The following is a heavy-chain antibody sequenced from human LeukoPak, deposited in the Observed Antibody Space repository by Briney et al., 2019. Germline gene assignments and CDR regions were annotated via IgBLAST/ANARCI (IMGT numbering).Heavy chain of an antibody. D-gene: IGHD1-26*01. V-gene: IGHV3-74*01. CDR3: ARDEVGVGATHDY. CDR2: ISKDGSST. Sequence: GGSLRLSCAASGFTFSSYAMSWVRQAPGKGLVWVSRISKDGSSTYYADSVKGRFTISRDNAKNTLYLHMNSLRAEDTAVYYCARDEVGVGATHDYWGQGTLVTVSS. J-gene: IGHJ4*02. CDR1: GFTFSSYA.